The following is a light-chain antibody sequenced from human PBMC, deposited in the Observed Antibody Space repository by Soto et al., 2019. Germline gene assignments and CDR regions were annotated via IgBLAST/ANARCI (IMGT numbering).Light chain of an antibody. CDR1: SSEVGGYNY. V-gene: IGLV2-14*01. Sequence: QSVLTQPASVSGSPGQSITISCTGTSSEVGGYNYVSWYQQHPGKAPKLMIYDVSNRPPGVSNRYSGSKSGNTASLTISDFHAEDEADYYCSSYTSSSTYVFGSGTKVTVL. J-gene: IGLJ1*01. CDR3: SSYTSSSTYV. CDR2: DVS.